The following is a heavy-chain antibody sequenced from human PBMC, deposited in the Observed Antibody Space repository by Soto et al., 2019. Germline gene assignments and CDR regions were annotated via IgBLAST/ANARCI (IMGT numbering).Heavy chain of an antibody. Sequence: EVQLLESGGGLVQPGGSLRLSCAASGFTFSRYAMSWVRRAPGKGLEWVSTTSSSGGSTYYADSVKGRFTISRDNSKNTFYLQMKSLRADDMAVYYCAKDGGYGSGSYYSDDWGQGTLVTVSS. J-gene: IGHJ4*02. D-gene: IGHD3-10*01. CDR1: GFTFSRYA. V-gene: IGHV3-23*01. CDR2: TSSSGGST. CDR3: AKDGGYGSGSYYSDD.